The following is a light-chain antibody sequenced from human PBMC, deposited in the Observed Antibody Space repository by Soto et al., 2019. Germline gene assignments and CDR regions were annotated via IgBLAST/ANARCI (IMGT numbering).Light chain of an antibody. CDR2: LGS. CDR1: QSLLHLNGNNY. Sequence: DIVMTQSPLSLPVTPGEPASISCRSSQSLLHLNGNNYLDWYLQKPGQSPQLLIYLGSNRASGVHDRFSGSGSCTDFTLKISRVEAEDVGIYYCMQALQNPVTFGQGTRLEIK. J-gene: IGKJ5*01. CDR3: MQALQNPVT. V-gene: IGKV2-28*01.